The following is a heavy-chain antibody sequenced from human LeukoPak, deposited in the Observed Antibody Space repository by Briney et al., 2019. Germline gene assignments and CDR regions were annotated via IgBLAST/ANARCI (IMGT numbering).Heavy chain of an antibody. CDR2: INWNGGST. CDR3: ARREYYYYYMDV. Sequence: PGGSLRLSCAASGFTFSSYAMSWVRQAPGKGLEWVSGINWNGGSTGYADSVKGRFTISRDNAKNSLYLQMNSLRAEDTALYYCARREYYYYYMDVWGKGTTVTVSS. CDR1: GFTFSSYA. J-gene: IGHJ6*03. V-gene: IGHV3-20*04.